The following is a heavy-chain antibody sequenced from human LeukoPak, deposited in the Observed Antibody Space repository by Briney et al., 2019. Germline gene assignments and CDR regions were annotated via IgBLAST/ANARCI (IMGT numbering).Heavy chain of an antibody. V-gene: IGHV1-46*01. D-gene: IGHD6-19*01. CDR3: ASLGSSGPSGWYTGGDDY. CDR2: INPSGGST. CDR1: GYTFTSYY. Sequence: ASVKVSCKASGYTFTSYYMHWVRQAPGQGLEWMGIINPSGGSTSYAQKFQGRVTMTRDTSTSTVYMELSSLRSEDTAVYYCASLGSSGPSGWYTGGDDYWGQGTLVTVSS. J-gene: IGHJ4*02.